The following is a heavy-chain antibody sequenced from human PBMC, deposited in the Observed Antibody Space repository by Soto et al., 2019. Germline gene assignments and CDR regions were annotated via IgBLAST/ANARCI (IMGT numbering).Heavy chain of an antibody. CDR3: ARSQGSSTSLEIYYYYYYGMDV. J-gene: IGHJ6*02. D-gene: IGHD2-2*01. CDR1: GGTFGSYA. V-gene: IGHV1-69*01. CDR2: IIPIAGTA. Sequence: QVQLVQSGAEVKKPGSSVKVSCKASGGTFGSYAISWVRQAPGQGLEWMGGIIPIAGTANYAQKFQGRVTIAADESTSTAYMELSSLRSEDKAVYYCARSQGSSTSLEIYYYYYYGMDVWGQGTTVTVSS.